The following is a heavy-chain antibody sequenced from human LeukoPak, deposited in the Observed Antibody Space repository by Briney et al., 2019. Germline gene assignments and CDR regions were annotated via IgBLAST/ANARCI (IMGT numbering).Heavy chain of an antibody. CDR1: GFSFDDYA. V-gene: IGHV3-9*01. J-gene: IGHJ4*02. Sequence: GGSLRLSCAASGFSFDDYAMHWVRQAPGKGLEWVSGISWNSDSVGYADSVQGRFTISRDNAKNSLYLQMDSLRVEDTAIYYCARDYGDFWGQGALVTVSS. D-gene: IGHD3-10*01. CDR3: ARDYGDF. CDR2: ISWNSDSV.